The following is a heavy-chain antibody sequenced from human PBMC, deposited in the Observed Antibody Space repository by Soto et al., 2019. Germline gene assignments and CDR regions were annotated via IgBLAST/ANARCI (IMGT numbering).Heavy chain of an antibody. Sequence: GASVKVSCKASGYTFTSYGISWVRQAPGQGLEWMGWISAYNGNTNYAQKLQGRVTMTTDTSTSTAYMELRSLRSDDTAVYYCARDYTAPMQNNWFDPWGQGTLVTVSS. D-gene: IGHD2-2*02. CDR2: ISAYNGNT. CDR1: GYTFTSYG. J-gene: IGHJ5*02. CDR3: ARDYTAPMQNNWFDP. V-gene: IGHV1-18*01.